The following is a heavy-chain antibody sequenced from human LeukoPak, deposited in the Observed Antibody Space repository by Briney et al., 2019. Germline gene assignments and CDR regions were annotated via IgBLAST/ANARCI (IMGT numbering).Heavy chain of an antibody. J-gene: IGHJ6*02. V-gene: IGHV3-74*01. CDR3: ARDGYSSSPHYYYYGMDV. CDR2: VNSDGSST. D-gene: IGHD6-6*01. CDR1: GFTFSSHW. Sequence: GGSLRLSCAASGFTFSSHWMHWVRPAPGKGRGWVSRVNSDGSSTYYADYVKGRFTISRDNAKNSLYLQMNSLRAEDTAVYYCARDGYSSSPHYYYYGMDVWGQGTTVTVSS.